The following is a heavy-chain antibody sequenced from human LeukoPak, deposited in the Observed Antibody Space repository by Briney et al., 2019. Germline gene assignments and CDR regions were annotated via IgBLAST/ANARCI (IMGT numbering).Heavy chain of an antibody. CDR2: ISGGGDRT. Sequence: GGSLRLSCAASGFTLANFGMNWVRQAPGKGLEWVSGISGGGDRTYYADSVQGRFTVSRDNSRNTLFLAMNNLKVEDTALYYCAKVLSTGYYDDSWGQGTLVAVSS. CDR1: GFTLANFG. CDR3: AKVLSTGYYDDS. D-gene: IGHD3-9*01. J-gene: IGHJ5*01. V-gene: IGHV3-23*01.